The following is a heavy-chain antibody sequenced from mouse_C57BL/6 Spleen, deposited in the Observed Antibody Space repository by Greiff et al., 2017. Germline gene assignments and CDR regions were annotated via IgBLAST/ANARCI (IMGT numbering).Heavy chain of an antibody. V-gene: IGHV1-53*01. CDR1: GYTFTSYW. Sequence: QVQLQQPGTELVKPGASVKLSCKASGYTFTSYWMHWVKQRPGQGLEWIGNINPSNGGTNYNEKFKSKATLTVDTSSSTAYMQLSSLTSEDSAVYYCARGEGLRGYFDVWGTGTTVTVSS. CDR3: ARGEGLRGYFDV. CDR2: INPSNGGT. D-gene: IGHD2-4*01. J-gene: IGHJ1*03.